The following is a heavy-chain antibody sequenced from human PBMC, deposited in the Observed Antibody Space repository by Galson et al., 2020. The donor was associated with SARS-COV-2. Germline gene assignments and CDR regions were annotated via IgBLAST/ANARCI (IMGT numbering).Heavy chain of an antibody. CDR1: GYTFTSYY. CDR2: INPSGGST. CDR3: ARVFTATSSGYYYYGMDV. Sequence: ASVKVSCKASGYTFTSYYMHWVRQAPGQGLEWMGIINPSGGSTSYAQKFQGRVTMTRDTSTSTVYMELSSLRSEDTAMYYCARVFTATSSGYYYYGMDVWGQGTTVTVSS. J-gene: IGHJ6*02. V-gene: IGHV1-46*01. D-gene: IGHD2-15*01.